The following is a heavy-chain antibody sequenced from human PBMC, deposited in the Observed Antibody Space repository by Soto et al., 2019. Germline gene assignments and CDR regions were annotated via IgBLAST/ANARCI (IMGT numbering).Heavy chain of an antibody. CDR2: IYYSGST. V-gene: IGHV4-39*01. CDR1: GGSISSSSYY. D-gene: IGHD2-21*02. Sequence: QLQLQESGPGLVKPSETLSLTCTVSGGSISSSSYYWGWIRQPPGKGLEWIGSIYYSGSTYYNPSLKSRVTISVDTSKNQFSLKLSSVTAADTAVYYCARPTISDTAPMDVWGKGTTVTVSS. J-gene: IGHJ6*03. CDR3: ARPTISDTAPMDV.